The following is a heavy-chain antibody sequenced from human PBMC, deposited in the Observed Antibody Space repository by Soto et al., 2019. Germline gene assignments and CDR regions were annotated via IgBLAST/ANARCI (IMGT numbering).Heavy chain of an antibody. D-gene: IGHD2-15*01. CDR2: ISSSSSTI. Sequence: GSLRLSCAASGFTFSSYSMNWVRQAPGKGLEWVSYISSSSSTIYYADSVKGRFTISRDNAKNSLYLQMNSLRAEDTAVYYCAGGYCSGGSCFYYYYYYYMDVWGKGTTVTVSS. CDR1: GFTFSSYS. CDR3: AGGYCSGGSCFYYYYYYYMDV. J-gene: IGHJ6*03. V-gene: IGHV3-48*01.